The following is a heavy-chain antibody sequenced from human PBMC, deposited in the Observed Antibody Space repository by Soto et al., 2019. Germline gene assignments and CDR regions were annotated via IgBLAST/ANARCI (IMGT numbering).Heavy chain of an antibody. CDR3: ARALILTGYYIHDAFDI. V-gene: IGHV4-59*02. D-gene: IGHD3-9*01. CDR2: IYYSGIT. CDR1: GDSVSSYY. J-gene: IGHJ3*02. Sequence: SETLSLTCTVSGDSVSSYYWSWIRQPPGKGLEWIGYIYYSGITNYNPSLKSRVTISVDTSKNQFSLKLSSVTAADTAVYYCARALILTGYYIHDAFDIWGQGTMVTVSS.